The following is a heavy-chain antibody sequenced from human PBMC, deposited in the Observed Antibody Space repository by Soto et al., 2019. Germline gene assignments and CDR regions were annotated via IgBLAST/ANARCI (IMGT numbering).Heavy chain of an antibody. CDR3: ARSTDVYYLQFDP. V-gene: IGHV4-39*01. Sequence: PSETLSLTCTVSGGSISSSSYYWGWIRQPPGKGLEWIGSIYYSGSTYYNPSLKSRVTISVDTSKNQFSLKLSSVTAADTAVYYCARSTDVYYLQFDPCGQGPLVPVSS. CDR2: IYYSGST. J-gene: IGHJ5*02. CDR1: GGSISSSSYY. D-gene: IGHD2-8*01.